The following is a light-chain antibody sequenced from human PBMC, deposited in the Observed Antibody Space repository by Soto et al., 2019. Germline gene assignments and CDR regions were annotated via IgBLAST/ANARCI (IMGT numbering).Light chain of an antibody. CDR2: EVS. V-gene: IGLV2-14*01. J-gene: IGLJ1*01. CDR3: SSYTSSSTGGYV. CDR1: SSDVGGYNY. Sequence: QSVLTQPASVSGSPGQSITISCAGTSSDVGGYNYVSWYQQHPGKAPKLLIYEVSNRPSGVSNRFSGSKSGNTASLTISGLQAEDAADYYCSSYTSSSTGGYVFGTGTKLTVL.